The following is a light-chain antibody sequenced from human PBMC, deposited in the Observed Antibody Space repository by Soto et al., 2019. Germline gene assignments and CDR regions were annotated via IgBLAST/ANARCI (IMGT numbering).Light chain of an antibody. Sequence: IQLTQSPSSLSASVGDRVTFTCRASEDISSYLVWYQQKPGAAPKLLIYAASALHSGVPQRFRGSGSGTDFTLTISSLHPEDFAVYFCQQFKNYPITLGQGTRLEIK. V-gene: IGKV1-9*01. CDR2: AAS. J-gene: IGKJ5*01. CDR1: EDISSY. CDR3: QQFKNYPIT.